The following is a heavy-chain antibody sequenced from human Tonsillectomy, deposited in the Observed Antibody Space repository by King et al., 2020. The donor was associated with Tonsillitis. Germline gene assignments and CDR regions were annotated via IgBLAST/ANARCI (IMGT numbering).Heavy chain of an antibody. V-gene: IGHV4-31*03. D-gene: IGHD2-2*01. Sequence: VQLQESGPGLVKPSQTLSLTCTVSGVSISSGNHYWSWIRQHPGKGLEWIGYIYYCGTTYYNPSLKSRMTISVDTSKNQFSLKLSSVTAADTAVYYCARGPYHLWGQGTLVTVSS. CDR3: ARGPYHL. CDR2: IYYCGTT. J-gene: IGHJ4*02. CDR1: GVSISSGNHY.